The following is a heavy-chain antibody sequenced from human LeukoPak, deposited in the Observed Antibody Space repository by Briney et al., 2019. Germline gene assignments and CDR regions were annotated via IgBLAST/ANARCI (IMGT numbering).Heavy chain of an antibody. V-gene: IGHV1-2*02. CDR3: ARGYAYFDY. Sequence: ASVKVSCKASGYTLTDYYVHWVRLAPAQGLEWMGWFNPNSGGTNYAQKFQGRVTMTRDTSISTAYMELSRLTSDDTGVYYCARGYAYFDYWGQGTLVTVSS. D-gene: IGHD2-2*01. CDR1: GYTLTDYY. J-gene: IGHJ4*02. CDR2: FNPNSGGT.